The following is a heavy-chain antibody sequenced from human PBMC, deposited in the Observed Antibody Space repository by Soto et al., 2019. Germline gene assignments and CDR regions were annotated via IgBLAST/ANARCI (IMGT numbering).Heavy chain of an antibody. CDR1: GFTFTNYD. D-gene: IGHD4-17*01. CDR3: ANYYGDYAGGEFFQH. V-gene: IGHV3-23*01. CDR2: ITGSGGSK. J-gene: IGHJ1*01. Sequence: EVQLLESGGGLVQPGGSLTLSCAASGFTFTNYDMTWVRQAPGKGLEWVSAITGSGGSKWYADSVKGRFTISRDNSKNTLYLQMNSLRAEDTALYYCANYYGDYAGGEFFQHWGQGTLVTVSS.